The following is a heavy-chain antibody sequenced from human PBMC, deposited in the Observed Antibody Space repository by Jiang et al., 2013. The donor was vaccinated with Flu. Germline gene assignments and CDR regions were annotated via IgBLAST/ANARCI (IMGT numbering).Heavy chain of an antibody. Sequence: FTFSTYSMTWVRQAPGKGLDWVSSISGSSGYIYYADSVRGRFTISRDNARNSLYLQMNSLRAEDTAVYYCARDPVGATPFDYWGQGTLVTVSS. D-gene: IGHD1-26*01. J-gene: IGHJ4*02. CDR1: FTFSTYS. CDR3: ARDPVGATPFDY. CDR2: ISGSSGYI. V-gene: IGHV3-21*01.